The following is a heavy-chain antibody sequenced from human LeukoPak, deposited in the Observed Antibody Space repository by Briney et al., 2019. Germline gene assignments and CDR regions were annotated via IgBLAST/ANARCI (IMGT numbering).Heavy chain of an antibody. J-gene: IGHJ4*02. D-gene: IGHD2-2*01. Sequence: PSETLSLTCTVSDGSINGYYWGWIRQPPGKGLEWIGSIYYSGSTYYNPSLKSRVTISVDTSKNQFSLKLSSVTAADTAVYYCARRLPAALGFDSWGQGTLVTVSS. CDR2: IYYSGST. CDR1: DGSINGYY. CDR3: ARRLPAALGFDS. V-gene: IGHV4-39*01.